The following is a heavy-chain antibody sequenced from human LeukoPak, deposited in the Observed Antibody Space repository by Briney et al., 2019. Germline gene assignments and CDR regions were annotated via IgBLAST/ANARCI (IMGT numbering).Heavy chain of an antibody. V-gene: IGHV4-34*01. CDR1: GGSFSGYY. J-gene: IGHJ5*02. CDR3: ARGPDIVVVVAATSDEGPVGGKNWFDP. Sequence: SETLSLTCAVYGGSFSGYYWSWIRQPPGKGLEWIGEINHSGSTNYNPSLKSRVTISVDTSKNQFSLKLSSVTAADTAVYYCARGPDIVVVVAATSDEGPVGGKNWFDPWGQGTLVTVSS. CDR2: INHSGST. D-gene: IGHD2-15*01.